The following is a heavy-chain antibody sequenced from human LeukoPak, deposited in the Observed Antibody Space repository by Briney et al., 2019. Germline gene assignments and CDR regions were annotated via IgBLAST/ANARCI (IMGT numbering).Heavy chain of an antibody. D-gene: IGHD5-24*01. CDR3: ARGSTEMATIFDY. V-gene: IGHV4-4*07. CDR1: GGSVRFYY. Sequence: SETLSLTCSVSGGSVRFYYWGWIRQPAGKGLEWIGRMYSTGSTNYNPSLKSRVTMSVDTSKNQFSLELTSVTAADTAVYYCARGSTEMATIFDYWGQGTLVIVSS. J-gene: IGHJ4*01. CDR2: MYSTGST.